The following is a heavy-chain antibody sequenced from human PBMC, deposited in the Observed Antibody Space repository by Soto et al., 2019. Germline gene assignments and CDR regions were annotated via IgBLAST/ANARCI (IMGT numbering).Heavy chain of an antibody. CDR2: ISGSGGST. D-gene: IGHD3-10*01. Sequence: GESLRLSCSASGFTFSSYAMSWVRQAPGKGLEWASLISGSGGSTYYAGSVKGRFTISRDNSKNTLYLQINSLRAEDTAVYYCAKDLQSYYGSGSYAPDVWGQGTTVTVS. CDR3: AKDLQSYYGSGSYAPDV. V-gene: IGHV3-23*01. J-gene: IGHJ6*02. CDR1: GFTFSSYA.